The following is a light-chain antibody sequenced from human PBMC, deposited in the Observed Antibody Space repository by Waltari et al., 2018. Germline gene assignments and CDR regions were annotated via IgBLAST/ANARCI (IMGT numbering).Light chain of an antibody. V-gene: IGLV2-14*03. CDR1: SSDVDGFNC. J-gene: IGLJ2*01. CDR2: DFA. CDR3: SSYTSVNTR. Sequence: QSALTQPASMSGSPGQSITISCTGTSSDVDGFNCVSWYQQYPGKAPKLIIYDFANRPSGVSIRFSGSRSGNTASLTISGLQAEDEADYYCSSYTSVNTRFGGGTKLTVL.